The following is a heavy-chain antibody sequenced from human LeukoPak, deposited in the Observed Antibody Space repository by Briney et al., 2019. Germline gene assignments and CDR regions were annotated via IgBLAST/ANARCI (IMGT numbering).Heavy chain of an antibody. CDR1: GFTLSDYW. Sequence: GGSLRLSCAASGFTLSDYWMHWVRQAPGKGLVWVSRIISDGTSATYADFVKGRFTMSRDNAKNTLYLEMNSLRADDAAVYFCARDARYNIDVWGQGTTVTVSS. CDR3: ARDARYNIDV. CDR2: IISDGTSA. J-gene: IGHJ6*02. D-gene: IGHD3-9*01. V-gene: IGHV3-74*01.